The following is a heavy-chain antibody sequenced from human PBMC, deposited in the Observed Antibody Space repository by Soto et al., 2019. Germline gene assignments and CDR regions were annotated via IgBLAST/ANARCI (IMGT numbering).Heavy chain of an antibody. V-gene: IGHV3-15*07. CDR3: TTGSVEGV. CDR1: GFSITNAW. Sequence: EVQLVESGGGLVKPGGSLRLSCVASGFSITNAWMNWVRQAPGKGLEWVGRIKRKIDGETTDYAAPVKGRFTISRDDSKNMLYLRMNSLKADDTALYYCTTGSVEGVWGQGTTVTVSS. D-gene: IGHD2-15*01. J-gene: IGHJ6*02. CDR2: IKRKIDGETT.